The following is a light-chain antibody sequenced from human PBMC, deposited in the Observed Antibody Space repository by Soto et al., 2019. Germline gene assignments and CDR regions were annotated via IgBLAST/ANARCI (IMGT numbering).Light chain of an antibody. V-gene: IGKV3D-7*01. CDR3: QQYYDWPIT. J-gene: IGKJ5*01. CDR2: GPS. CDR1: QSLTTNF. Sequence: EIVLTQSPAILSLSPGERATLSCRASQSLTTNFLAWYQQKPGQAPRLLIYGPSSRAPGCPGRFSGDGAGTDFTLTISSLQSEDFAIYYCQQYYDWPITFGQGTRLEIK.